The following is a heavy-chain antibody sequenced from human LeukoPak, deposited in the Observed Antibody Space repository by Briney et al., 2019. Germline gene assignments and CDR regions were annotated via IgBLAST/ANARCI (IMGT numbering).Heavy chain of an antibody. Sequence: PGGSLRLSCAASGFIVSSNYMSWVRQAPGKGLEWVSVIYSGGSTYYADSVKGRFTISRDNSKNTLYLQMNSLRAEDTALYYCAKDLWGGYDYYYYYGMDVWGQGTTVTVSS. J-gene: IGHJ6*02. D-gene: IGHD3-16*01. CDR1: GFIVSSNY. CDR3: AKDLWGGYDYYYYYGMDV. V-gene: IGHV3-53*05. CDR2: IYSGGST.